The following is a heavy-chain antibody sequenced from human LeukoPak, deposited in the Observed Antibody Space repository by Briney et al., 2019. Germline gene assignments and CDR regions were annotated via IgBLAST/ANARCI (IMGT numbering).Heavy chain of an antibody. J-gene: IGHJ4*02. D-gene: IGHD3/OR15-3a*01. Sequence: PGGSLRLSCAASGFTFSNAWMSWVRQAPGKGLEWVGRIKSKTDGGTTDYAAPVKGRFTISRDDSKNTLYLQMNSLKTKDTAVYYCTTGEGLGYYFDYWGQGTLVTVSS. CDR2: IKSKTDGGTT. CDR1: GFTFSNAW. V-gene: IGHV3-15*01. CDR3: TTGEGLGYYFDY.